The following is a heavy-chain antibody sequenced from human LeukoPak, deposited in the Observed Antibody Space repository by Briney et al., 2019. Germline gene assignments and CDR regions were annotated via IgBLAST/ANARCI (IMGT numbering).Heavy chain of an antibody. V-gene: IGHV3-7*01. D-gene: IGHD3-10*01. CDR1: GFTFSNFW. J-gene: IGHJ6*02. CDR3: ARADYGSGSSYGMDV. CDR2: IKQDGSEK. Sequence: GGSLRLSCAASGFTFSNFWMSCVRQAPGKGLEWAANIKQDGSEKYYVDSVKGRFTISRDNAKNSLYLQMNSLRDEDTAVYYCARADYGSGSSYGMDVWGQGTTVTVSS.